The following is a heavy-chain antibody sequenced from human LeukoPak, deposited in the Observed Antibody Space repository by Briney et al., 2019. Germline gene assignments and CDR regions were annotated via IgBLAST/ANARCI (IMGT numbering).Heavy chain of an antibody. D-gene: IGHD2-2*01. CDR1: GYTFSDYY. Sequence: GGSLRLSCAASGYTFSDYYMSWIRQAPGKGLEWVSYIRSSGSTIYYADSVKGRFTISRDNAKNSLYLQMNSLRAEDTAVYYCARVDCSSTSCYEFDYWGQGTLVTVSS. V-gene: IGHV3-11*04. J-gene: IGHJ4*02. CDR2: IRSSGSTI. CDR3: ARVDCSSTSCYEFDY.